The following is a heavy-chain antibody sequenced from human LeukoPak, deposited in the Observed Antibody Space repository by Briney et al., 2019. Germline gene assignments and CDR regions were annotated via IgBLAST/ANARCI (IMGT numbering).Heavy chain of an antibody. J-gene: IGHJ4*02. Sequence: SVKVSCKASGGTFSSYAITWVRQAPGQGLEWMGRIIPIFGTANYAQKFKGRVTITTDESTSTAYMELSTLRSDDTAVYYCARERPPGDSSNWFLEGYFDIWGQGTLVTVSS. CDR1: GGTFSSYA. CDR3: ARERPPGDSSNWFLEGYFDI. CDR2: IIPIFGTA. V-gene: IGHV1-69*05. D-gene: IGHD6-13*01.